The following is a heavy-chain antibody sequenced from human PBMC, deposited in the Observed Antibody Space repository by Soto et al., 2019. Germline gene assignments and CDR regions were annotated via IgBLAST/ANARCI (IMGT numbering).Heavy chain of an antibody. CDR3: ASRMGGWYAVDY. Sequence: GGSLRLSCAASGFVFNSYAMSWVRQAPGKGLEWVSAISGSGTTAYYADSVKGRFIFSRDNPKNTMYLQMNSLRAADTAVYYCASRMGGWYAVDYWAQGTLVTVSS. CDR2: ISGSGTTA. V-gene: IGHV3-23*01. D-gene: IGHD6-19*01. CDR1: GFVFNSYA. J-gene: IGHJ4*02.